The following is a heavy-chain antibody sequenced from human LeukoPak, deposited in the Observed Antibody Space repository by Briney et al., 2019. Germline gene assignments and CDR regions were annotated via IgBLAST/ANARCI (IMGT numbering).Heavy chain of an antibody. J-gene: IGHJ6*03. V-gene: IGHV3-11*04. CDR3: ARAKIAAGTYYYYYYYMDV. CDR1: GFTFSDYY. D-gene: IGHD6-13*01. Sequence: GGSLRLSCAASGFTFSDYYVSWIRQAPGKGLEWASYISSSGSTIYYADSVKGRFTISRDNAKNSLYLQMNSLRAEDTAVYYCARAKIAAGTYYYYYYYMDVWGKGTTVTVSS. CDR2: ISSSGSTI.